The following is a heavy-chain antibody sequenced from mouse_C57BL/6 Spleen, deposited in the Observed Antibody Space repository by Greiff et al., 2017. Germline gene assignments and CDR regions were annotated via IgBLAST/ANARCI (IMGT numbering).Heavy chain of an antibody. CDR3: ARRYYDYGWFAY. CDR2: IYPGGGYT. Sequence: QVQLQQSGAELVRPGTSVKMSCKASGYTFTNYWIGWAKQRPGHGLEWIGEIYPGGGYTNYNEKFKGKATLTADKSSSTAYMQFSSLTSADSSIYYCARRYYDYGWFAYWGQGTLVTVSA. CDR1: GYTFTNYW. J-gene: IGHJ3*01. V-gene: IGHV1-63*01. D-gene: IGHD2-4*01.